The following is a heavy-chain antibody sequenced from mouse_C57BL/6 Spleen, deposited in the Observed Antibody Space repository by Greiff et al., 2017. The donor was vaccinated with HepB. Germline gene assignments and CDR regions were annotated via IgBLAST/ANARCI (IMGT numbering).Heavy chain of an antibody. J-gene: IGHJ2*01. CDR3: ARSAGSKDY. CDR2: INPSTGGT. V-gene: IGHV1-42*01. Sequence: VQLKESGPELVKPGASVKISCKASGYSFTGYYMNWVKQSPEKSLEWIGEINPSTGGTTYNQKFKAKATLTVDKSSSTAYMQLKSLTSEDSAVYYCARSAGSKDYWGQGTTLTVSS. D-gene: IGHD1-1*01. CDR1: GYSFTGYY.